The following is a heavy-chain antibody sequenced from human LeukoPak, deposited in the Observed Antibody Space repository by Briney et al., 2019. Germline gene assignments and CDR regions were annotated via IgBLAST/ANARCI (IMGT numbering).Heavy chain of an antibody. CDR3: AKDAGGTYSQAIDY. CDR2: VRNDGFNT. D-gene: IGHD1-26*01. Sequence: GGSLRLSCAASGFTFNSYWMSWVRQAPGKGLEWVAFVRNDGFNTYYAGSVKGRFTISRDNSKNTVFLQMNNLRVEDTAVYYCAKDAGGTYSQAIDYWGQGTLVTVSS. CDR1: GFTFNSYW. J-gene: IGHJ4*02. V-gene: IGHV3-30*02.